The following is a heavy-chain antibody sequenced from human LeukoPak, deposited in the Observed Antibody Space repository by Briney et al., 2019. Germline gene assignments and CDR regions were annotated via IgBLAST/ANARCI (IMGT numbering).Heavy chain of an antibody. CDR3: AREKSSPLAAREYSFDY. J-gene: IGHJ4*02. D-gene: IGHD6-6*01. Sequence: SETLSLTCTVSGGSISSYYWSWIRQPPGKGLEWIGYIFYSGSTNYNPSLKSRVTISVDTSKNQFSLKLSSVTAADTAVYYCAREKSSPLAAREYSFDYWGQGTLVIVSS. CDR2: IFYSGST. V-gene: IGHV4-59*01. CDR1: GGSISSYY.